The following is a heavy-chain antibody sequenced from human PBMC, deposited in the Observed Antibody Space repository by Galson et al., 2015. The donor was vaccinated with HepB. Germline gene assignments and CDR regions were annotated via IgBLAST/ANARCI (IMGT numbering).Heavy chain of an antibody. CDR1: GYTFTGYY. Sequence: SVKVSCKASGYTFTGYYMHWVRQAPGQGLEWMGWINPNSGGTNYAQKFQGRVTMTRDTSISTAYMELSRLRSDDTAVYYCARGDYDFWSGYPIDYWGQGTLVTVSS. CDR3: ARGDYDFWSGYPIDY. V-gene: IGHV1-2*02. J-gene: IGHJ4*02. CDR2: INPNSGGT. D-gene: IGHD3-3*01.